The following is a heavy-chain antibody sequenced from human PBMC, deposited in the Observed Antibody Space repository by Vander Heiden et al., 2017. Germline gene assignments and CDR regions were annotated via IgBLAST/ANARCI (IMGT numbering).Heavy chain of an antibody. CDR3: ARDQVEEGRYGMDV. V-gene: IGHV3-20*01. J-gene: IGHJ6*02. CDR1: ALAFDDYG. Sequence: EVQLVESGGGVVRPGGSVRLSCPASALAFDDYGMSWVRQAPGKGLEWVSGINWNGGSTGYADSVKGRFTISRDNAKNSLYLQMNSLRAEDTALYHCARDQVEEGRYGMDVWGQGTTVTVSS. CDR2: INWNGGST.